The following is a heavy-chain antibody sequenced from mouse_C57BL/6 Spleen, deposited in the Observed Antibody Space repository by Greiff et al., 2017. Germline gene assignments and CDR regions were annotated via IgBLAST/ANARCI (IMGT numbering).Heavy chain of an antibody. Sequence: DVKLVESGGGLVKPGGSLKLSCAASGFTFSSYAMSWVRQTPEKRLEWVATISDGGSYTYYPDNVKGRFTISTDNAKNSLYLQMSQLKSEDTAMYYCAREDDYFDYWGQGTTLTVSS. CDR2: ISDGGSYT. J-gene: IGHJ2*01. CDR3: AREDDYFDY. V-gene: IGHV5-4*01. CDR1: GFTFSSYA.